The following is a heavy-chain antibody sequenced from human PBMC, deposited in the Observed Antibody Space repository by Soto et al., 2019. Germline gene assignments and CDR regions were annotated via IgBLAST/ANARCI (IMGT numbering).Heavy chain of an antibody. CDR1: GGSFSGYY. V-gene: IGHV4-34*01. Sequence: SETLSLTCAVYGGSFSGYYWSWIRQPPGKGLEWIGEINHSGSTNYNPSLKSRVTISVDTSKNQFSLKLSSVTAADTAVYYCARAPGGWYEDYYYVMDVWGQGTTVT. CDR2: INHSGST. J-gene: IGHJ6*02. D-gene: IGHD6-19*01. CDR3: ARAPGGWYEDYYYVMDV.